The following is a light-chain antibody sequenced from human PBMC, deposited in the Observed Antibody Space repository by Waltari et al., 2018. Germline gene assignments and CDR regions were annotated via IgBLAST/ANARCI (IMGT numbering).Light chain of an antibody. CDR1: QAISIF. V-gene: IGKV1-9*01. CDR2: TAS. Sequence: DIQLTQSPSFLSASVGDRVTITCRASQAISIFLAWYQEKPGKAPKLLIYTASTLQSGVPSSFSGSGSGTEFTLTISNLQPEDSATYYCQQLNTYPIIFGQGTRLEIK. CDR3: QQLNTYPII. J-gene: IGKJ5*01.